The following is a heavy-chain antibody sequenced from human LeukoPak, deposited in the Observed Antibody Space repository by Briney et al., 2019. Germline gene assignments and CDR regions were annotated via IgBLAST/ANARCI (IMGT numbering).Heavy chain of an antibody. CDR1: GFTFSSSA. J-gene: IGHJ4*02. V-gene: IGHV3-23*01. CDR3: AKQLGYCSDGSCYLPY. CDR2: VSNNGGYT. D-gene: IGHD2-15*01. Sequence: GGSLRLSCAASGFTFSSSAMSWVRQAPGKGLEWVSAVSNNGGYTYYADSVQGRFTISRDNSKSTLCLQMNSLRAEDTAVYYCAKQLGYCSDGSCYLPYWGQGTLVTVSS.